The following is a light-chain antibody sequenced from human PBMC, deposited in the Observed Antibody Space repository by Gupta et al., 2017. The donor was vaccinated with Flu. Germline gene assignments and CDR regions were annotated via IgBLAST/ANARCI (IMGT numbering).Light chain of an antibody. V-gene: IGKV1-12*01. CDR2: AAS. J-gene: IGKJ4*01. CDR3: LQAKSFLLT. Sequence: QKSGKAPKVLIHAASILETGVPSRFSGSGYGTDFTLSISGLQPEDFATYFCLQAKSFLLTFGGGTKVEMK.